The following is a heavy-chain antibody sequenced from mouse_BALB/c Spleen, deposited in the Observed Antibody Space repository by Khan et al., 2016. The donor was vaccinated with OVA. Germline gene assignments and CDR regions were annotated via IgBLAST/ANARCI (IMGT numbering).Heavy chain of an antibody. CDR2: INPGSGGT. V-gene: IGHV1-54*01. CDR1: GYAFSNYL. Sequence: VQLQQSGAELVRPGTSVKVSCKASGYAFSNYLIESLKQRPGQGLEWIGVINPGSGGTKYNEKFKDKATLTADTSSSTAYMQLSSLTSDDSALYFCSRSGYGFGAYWGPGTLVTVSA. D-gene: IGHD3-2*02. J-gene: IGHJ3*01. CDR3: SRSGYGFGAY.